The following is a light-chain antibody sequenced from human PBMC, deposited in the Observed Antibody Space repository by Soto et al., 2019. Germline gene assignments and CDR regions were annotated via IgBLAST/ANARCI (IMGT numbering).Light chain of an antibody. CDR2: NVN. J-gene: IGLJ1*01. Sequence: QSALTQPRSVSGSPGQSVTISCTGTSSDVGAYNYVSWYQQHPGKAPKVIIYNVNKRPSGVPDRFSGSKSGNTASLTISGLQGEDEADYYCCSYAGSYTYVFGIGTKVTVL. CDR3: CSYAGSYTYV. CDR1: SSDVGAYNY. V-gene: IGLV2-11*01.